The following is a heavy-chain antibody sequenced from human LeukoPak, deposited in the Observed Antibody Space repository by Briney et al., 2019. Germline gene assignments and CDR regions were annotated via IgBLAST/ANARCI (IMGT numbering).Heavy chain of an antibody. D-gene: IGHD3-16*01. CDR1: GFTFSSYT. J-gene: IGHJ4*02. CDR2: ITGSTKYI. Sequence: GGSLRLSCAASGFTFSSYTMNWVRQAPGRGLEWVSAITGSTKYIPSNIYYADAVQGRFTISRDNSKNTLYLQMNSLRAEDTAVYYCAKNIMSSSFDYWGQGTLVTVSS. CDR3: AKNIMSSSFDY. V-gene: IGHV3-21*04.